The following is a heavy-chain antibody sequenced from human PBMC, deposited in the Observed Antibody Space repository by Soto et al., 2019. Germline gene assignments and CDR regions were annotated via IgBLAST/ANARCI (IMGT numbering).Heavy chain of an antibody. CDR2: VRSKGAYYAT. V-gene: IGHV3-73*01. CDR3: PAGSYYT. Sequence: VQLVESGGGLVQPGGSLKLSCAGYGFSFSGSDIHWVRQASGKGLEWVGRVRSKGAYYATAYGVSVKGRFTISRDDSKSMAYLQKNSLRTEDTALDYCPAGSYYTWGQGTLVTVSS. J-gene: IGHJ5*02. D-gene: IGHD3-10*01. CDR1: GFSFSGSD.